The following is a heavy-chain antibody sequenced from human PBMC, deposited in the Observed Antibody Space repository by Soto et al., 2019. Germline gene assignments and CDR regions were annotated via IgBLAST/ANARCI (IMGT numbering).Heavy chain of an antibody. V-gene: IGHV4-31*03. CDR2: IYYSGTT. CDR3: ARYYGDYKNYFDY. Sequence: SETLSLTCTVSGGSISSGGYYWSWIRQHPRKGLEWIGYIYYSGTTYNNPSLDSRVTLSVDTSKNQFSLMLYSVTAADTAVYYCARYYGDYKNYFDYWGQGILVTVSS. J-gene: IGHJ4*02. CDR1: GGSISSGGYY. D-gene: IGHD4-17*01.